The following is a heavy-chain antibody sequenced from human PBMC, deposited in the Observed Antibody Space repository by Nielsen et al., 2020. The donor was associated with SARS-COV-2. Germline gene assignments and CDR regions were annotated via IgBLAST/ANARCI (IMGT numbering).Heavy chain of an antibody. CDR2: INPSSGGT. Sequence: ASVKVSCKASGYTFTGYYMHWVRQAPGQGLEWMGRINPSSGGTNYAQKFQGRVTMTRDTSISTAYMELSRLRSDDTAVYYCARENGDYTHWGYWGQGTLVTVSS. CDR1: GYTFTGYY. D-gene: IGHD4-17*01. CDR3: ARENGDYTHWGY. V-gene: IGHV1-2*06. J-gene: IGHJ4*02.